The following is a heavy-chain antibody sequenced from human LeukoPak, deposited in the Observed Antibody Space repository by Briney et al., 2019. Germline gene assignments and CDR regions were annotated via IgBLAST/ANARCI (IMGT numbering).Heavy chain of an antibody. J-gene: IGHJ4*02. CDR1: GFTFTSYS. V-gene: IGHV3-23*01. Sequence: GGSLRLSCAASGFTFTSYSMNWIRQAPGKGLEWVSTISGGGGSTYYADSVKGRFTISRDNSKNTLYLQVNSLRAEDTAVYYCAKGGKWDVTPFDYWGQGTLVTVSS. D-gene: IGHD1-26*01. CDR3: AKGGKWDVTPFDY. CDR2: ISGGGGST.